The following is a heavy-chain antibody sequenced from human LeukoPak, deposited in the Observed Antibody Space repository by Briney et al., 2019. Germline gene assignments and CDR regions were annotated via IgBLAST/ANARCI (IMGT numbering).Heavy chain of an antibody. J-gene: IGHJ3*02. CDR1: GFTFGDYA. D-gene: IGHD2-15*01. V-gene: IGHV3-49*03. Sequence: GGSLRLSCTASGFTFGDYAMSWFRQAPGKGLEWVGFIRSKAYGGTTEYAASVKGRFTISRDDSKSIAYLQMNGLKTEDTAVYYCSGEGSGGSRAEAFDIWGQGTMVTVSS. CDR2: IRSKAYGGTT. CDR3: SGEGSGGSRAEAFDI.